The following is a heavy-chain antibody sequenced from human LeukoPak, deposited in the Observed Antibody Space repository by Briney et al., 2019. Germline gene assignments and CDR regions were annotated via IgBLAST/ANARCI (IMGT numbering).Heavy chain of an antibody. CDR3: TTEHNWKSNWFDP. Sequence: AGGSLRLSCAASGFTFSNAWMSWVRQAPGKGLEWVGRIKSKTDGGTTDYAAPVKGRFTISRDDSKNTLYLQMNSLKTEDTAVYYCTTEHNWKSNWFDPWGQGTLVTVSS. D-gene: IGHD1-20*01. CDR2: IKSKTDGGTT. CDR1: GFTFSNAW. V-gene: IGHV3-15*01. J-gene: IGHJ5*02.